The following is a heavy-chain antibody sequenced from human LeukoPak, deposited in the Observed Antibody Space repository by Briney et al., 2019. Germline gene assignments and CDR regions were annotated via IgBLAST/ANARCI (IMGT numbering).Heavy chain of an antibody. CDR3: ARGVAGPHTFDL. CDR2: IKQDGSEK. J-gene: IGHJ3*01. Sequence: GGSLRLSCAASGFTFSTYWMTWVRQAPGKGLEWVVNIKQDGSEKYYVDSVKGRFTISRDNAKNSLYLQMNTLRAEDTALYYCARGVAGPHTFDLWGLGTMVTVSS. V-gene: IGHV3-7*01. CDR1: GFTFSTYW. D-gene: IGHD6-19*01.